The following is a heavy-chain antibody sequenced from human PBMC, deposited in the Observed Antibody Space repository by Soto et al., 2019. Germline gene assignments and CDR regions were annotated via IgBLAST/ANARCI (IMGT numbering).Heavy chain of an antibody. CDR3: ARGGGVYYFDY. Sequence: ASVKVSCKASGYTFTSYYMNWVRQAPGQGLEWLGIINPSGGYTTYAQRFLGRVTMTSDTSKSQFSLKPSSVTAADTAVYYCARGGGVYYFDYWGQGTLVTVSS. D-gene: IGHD2-8*02. CDR1: GYTFTSYY. J-gene: IGHJ4*02. V-gene: IGHV1-46*01. CDR2: INPSGGYT.